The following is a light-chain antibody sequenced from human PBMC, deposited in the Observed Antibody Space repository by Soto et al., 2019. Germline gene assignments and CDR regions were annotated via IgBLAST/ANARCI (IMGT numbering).Light chain of an antibody. V-gene: IGKV3-15*01. J-gene: IGKJ2*01. Sequence: EIVMTQSPATLSVSPGEGATLSCRASQGIGSTLAWYQQKPGQTPRLLIYDTSIRATGVPARFRGSASGTEFTLTITSLQSEDFAVYYCHQYDDGPYTFGQGTKVEI. CDR2: DTS. CDR3: HQYDDGPYT. CDR1: QGIGST.